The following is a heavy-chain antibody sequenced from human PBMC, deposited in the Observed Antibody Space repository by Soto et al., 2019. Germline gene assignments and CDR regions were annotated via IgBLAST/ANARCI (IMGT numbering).Heavy chain of an antibody. CDR1: GSTFTRYS. CDR3: ARESEDLTSNFDY. Sequence: LRLACAASGSTFTRYSMDWVRQAPGKGLEWVSSISSTTNYIYYGDSMKGRFTISRDNAKNSLYLEMNSLRAEDTAVYYCARESEDLTSNFDYWGQGTLVTVSS. J-gene: IGHJ4*02. V-gene: IGHV3-21*06. CDR2: ISSTTNYI.